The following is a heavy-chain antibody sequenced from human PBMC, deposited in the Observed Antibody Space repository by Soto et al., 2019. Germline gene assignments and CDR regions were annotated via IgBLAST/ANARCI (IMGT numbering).Heavy chain of an antibody. CDR2: INAGNGNT. Sequence: ASVKVSCKASGYTFTSYAMHWVRQAPGQRLEWMGWINAGNGNTKYSQKFQGRVTITRDTSASTAYMELSSLRSEDTAVYYCARGIQVYAIEERYLYYYYGMDVWGQGNPGHRLL. D-gene: IGHD2-8*01. J-gene: IGHJ6*02. CDR3: ARGIQVYAIEERYLYYYYGMDV. CDR1: GYTFTSYA. V-gene: IGHV1-3*01.